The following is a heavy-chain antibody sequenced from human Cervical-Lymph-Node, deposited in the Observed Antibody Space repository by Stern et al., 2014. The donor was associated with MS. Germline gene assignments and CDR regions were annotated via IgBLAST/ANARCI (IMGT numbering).Heavy chain of an antibody. V-gene: IGHV3-33*01. D-gene: IGHD3-3*01. Sequence: VQLVESGGGVVQPGRSLRLSCAASGFTFSSYGMHWVRQAPGKGLEWVAVIWYDGSNKYYADSVKGRFTISRDNSKNTLYLQMNSLKAEDTALYDCARDCLLQFFDYWGQGTLVTVSS. CDR1: GFTFSSYG. CDR3: ARDCLLQFFDY. CDR2: IWYDGSNK. J-gene: IGHJ4*02.